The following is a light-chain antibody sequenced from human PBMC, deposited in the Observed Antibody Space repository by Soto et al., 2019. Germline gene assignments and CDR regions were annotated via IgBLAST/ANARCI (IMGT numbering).Light chain of an antibody. CDR1: SSDVGGYNY. J-gene: IGLJ3*02. CDR2: DVS. CDR3: CPNGGSDNWG. V-gene: IGLV2-11*01. Sequence: QSALTQPRSVSGSPGQSVTISCTGTSSDVGGYNYVSWYQQHPGKAPKLMIYDVSKRPSGVPDRFSGSKSGNTASLTISGLQGGDEGYYYCCPNGGSDNWGFRGGTQLNVL.